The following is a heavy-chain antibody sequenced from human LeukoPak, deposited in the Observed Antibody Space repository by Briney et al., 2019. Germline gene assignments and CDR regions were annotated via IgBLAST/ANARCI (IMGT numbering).Heavy chain of an antibody. CDR3: GGGPKRLAFDY. CDR2: FYNSGTT. V-gene: IGHV4-59*01. D-gene: IGHD6-25*01. J-gene: IGHJ4*02. Sequence: SETLSLTCTVSGGSISSNFWIWMRQPPGKGLEWIGTFYNSGTTTYNPSLSSRVSISVEKSKDQLSLRLTSVTTADTAVYYCGGGPKRLAFDYWGQGAPVTVSS. CDR1: GGSISSNF.